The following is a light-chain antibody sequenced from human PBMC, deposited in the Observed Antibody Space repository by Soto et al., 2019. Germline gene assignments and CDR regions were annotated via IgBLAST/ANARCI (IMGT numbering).Light chain of an antibody. V-gene: IGKV2-28*01. J-gene: IGKJ4*01. CDR1: HILLHSNGYNY. Sequence: DIVMTQSPLSLPVTPGEPAAISCMSIHILLHSNGYNYLDWYLQKPGQSPQLLIYLGSNRASGVPDRFSGSGSGTDFTLKISRVEAEDVGVYYCMQALQTPLTFGGGTKVDI. CDR3: MQALQTPLT. CDR2: LGS.